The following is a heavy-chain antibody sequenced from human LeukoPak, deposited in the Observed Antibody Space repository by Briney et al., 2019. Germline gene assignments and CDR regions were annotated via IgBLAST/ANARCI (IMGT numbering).Heavy chain of an antibody. Sequence: SETLSLTCAVYGGSFSGYYWSWIRQPPGKGLEWIGEINHSGSTNYNPSLKSRVTISVDTSKNQFSLKLSSVTAADTAVYYCARTGEIRYFDWLPPRYYFDYWGQGTLSPSPQ. CDR3: ARTGEIRYFDWLPPRYYFDY. D-gene: IGHD3-9*01. CDR1: GGSFSGYY. V-gene: IGHV4-34*01. J-gene: IGHJ4*02. CDR2: INHSGST.